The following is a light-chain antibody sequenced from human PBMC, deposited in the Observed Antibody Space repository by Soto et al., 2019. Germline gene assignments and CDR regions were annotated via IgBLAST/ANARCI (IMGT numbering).Light chain of an antibody. CDR2: DAF. Sequence: DIVLTQSPATLSLSPGERATLSCRASQSVNNYLAWYQQKPGQAPRLLIYDAFNRATGIPPRFSGSGSGTDFTLTISRLEPEDFAVYYCQQYGSSRTFGQGTKVDIK. CDR3: QQYGSSRT. V-gene: IGKV3-11*01. CDR1: QSVNNY. J-gene: IGKJ1*01.